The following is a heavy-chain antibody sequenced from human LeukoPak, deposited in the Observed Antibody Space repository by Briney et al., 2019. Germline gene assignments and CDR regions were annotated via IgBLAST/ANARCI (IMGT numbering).Heavy chain of an antibody. D-gene: IGHD2-2*01. CDR1: GGSISSYY. Sequence: PSETLSLTCTVSGGSISSYYWSWIRQPAGKGLEWIGRIYTSGSTNYNPSLKSRVTMSVDTSKNQFSLKLSSVTAADTAVYYCAREAVDCSSTSCYAAVNYYYYYMDVWGKGTTVTISS. J-gene: IGHJ6*03. CDR3: AREAVDCSSTSCYAAVNYYYYYMDV. V-gene: IGHV4-4*07. CDR2: IYTSGST.